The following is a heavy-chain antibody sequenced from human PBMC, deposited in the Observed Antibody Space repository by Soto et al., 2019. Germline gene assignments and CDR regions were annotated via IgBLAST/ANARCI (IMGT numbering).Heavy chain of an antibody. CDR2: INTYNGNT. V-gene: IGHV1-18*01. Sequence: GASVKVSCKASGYTFTRYGIGWARQAPGQGLEWMGWINTYNGNTNYAQNVQGRVTLTTDTSTSTAYMELRSLRSNDTAIYYCAFLDDGEHRDLHAFSTQRSSDL. J-gene: IGHJ2*01. D-gene: IGHD1-1*01. CDR3: AFLDDGEHRDLHAFSTQRSSDL. CDR1: GYTFTRYG.